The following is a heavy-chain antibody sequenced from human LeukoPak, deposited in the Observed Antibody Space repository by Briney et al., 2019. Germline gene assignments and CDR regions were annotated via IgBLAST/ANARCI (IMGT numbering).Heavy chain of an antibody. J-gene: IGHJ4*02. CDR3: ATSSGYRNH. V-gene: IGHV4-34*01. CDR1: GGSFRGYY. CDR2: INHSGST. D-gene: IGHD3-22*01. Sequence: SETLSLTCAVYGGSFRGYYWSWIRQPPGKGLEWIGEINHSGSTNYNPSLKSRVTISVDTSKNQFSLKLSSVTAADTAVYYCATSSGYRNHWGQGTLVTVSS.